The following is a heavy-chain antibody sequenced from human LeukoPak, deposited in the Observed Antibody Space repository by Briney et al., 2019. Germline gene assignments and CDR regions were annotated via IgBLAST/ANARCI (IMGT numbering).Heavy chain of an antibody. V-gene: IGHV3-9*01. Sequence: GGSLRLSCAASGFTFDDYAMHWVRQAPGKGLEWVSGISWNSGSIGYADSVKGRFTISRDNAKNSLYLQMNSLRAEDTALYYCASRDYWGQGTLATVSS. J-gene: IGHJ4*02. CDR2: ISWNSGSI. CDR3: ASRDY. CDR1: GFTFDDYA.